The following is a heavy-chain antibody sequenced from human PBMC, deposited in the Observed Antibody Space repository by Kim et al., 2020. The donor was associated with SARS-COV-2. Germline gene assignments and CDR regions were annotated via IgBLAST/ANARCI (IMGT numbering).Heavy chain of an antibody. Sequence: PKFAQGFQGAFVFSLDTSVSTAYLQISSLKAEDTAVYYCARAGGSYYFDYWGQGTLVTVSS. CDR3: ARAGGSYYFDY. J-gene: IGHJ4*02. CDR2: P. V-gene: IGHV7-4-1*02. D-gene: IGHD3-16*01.